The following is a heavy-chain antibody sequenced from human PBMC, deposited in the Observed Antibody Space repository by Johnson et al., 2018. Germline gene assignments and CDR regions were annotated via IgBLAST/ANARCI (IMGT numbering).Heavy chain of an antibody. Sequence: VQLVESGGGLVKPGGSLRLSCTASGFTFGNYAMSWVRQAPGKGLEWVSTISGSGDSTYYADSVKGRFTISRDNSHNTLYLQMDRLRADDTAVYYCAKALRVNRYYYYYMDVWGKGTTVTVSS. CDR1: GFTFGNYA. V-gene: IGHV3-23*04. J-gene: IGHJ6*03. CDR3: AKALRVNRYYYYYMDV. CDR2: ISGSGDST. D-gene: IGHD4-11*01.